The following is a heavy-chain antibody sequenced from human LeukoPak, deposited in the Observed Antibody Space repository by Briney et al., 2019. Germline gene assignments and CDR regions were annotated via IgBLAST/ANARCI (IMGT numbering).Heavy chain of an antibody. J-gene: IGHJ6*04. V-gene: IGHV3-21*01. CDR3: ARATYYTNFYGSGPRWMDV. Sequence: GGSLRLSCVASGFSFSSYSMNWVRQAPGKGLEWVSPISFSGNYIYYADSVRGRITLSRDNAKNSLSLQMNSLRAEDTAVYYCARATYYTNFYGSGPRWMDVWGKGTTVTISS. CDR1: GFSFSSYS. D-gene: IGHD3-10*01. CDR2: ISFSGNYI.